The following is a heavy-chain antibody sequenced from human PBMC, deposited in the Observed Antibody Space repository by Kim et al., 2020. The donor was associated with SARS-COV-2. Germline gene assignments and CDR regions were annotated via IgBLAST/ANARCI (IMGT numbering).Heavy chain of an antibody. CDR3: SSTLLAAQNF. D-gene: IGHD6-13*01. Sequence: GGSLRLSCAASGFTFSTYWVHWVRQAPGKGLVWVSRINKNGSTTDNADSVTGRVTISISKANTTLYWQLNSLRVEDEASYYYSSTLLAAQNFWAQGALVT. CDR1: GFTFSTYW. V-gene: IGHV3-74*01. J-gene: IGHJ4*02. CDR2: INKNGSTT.